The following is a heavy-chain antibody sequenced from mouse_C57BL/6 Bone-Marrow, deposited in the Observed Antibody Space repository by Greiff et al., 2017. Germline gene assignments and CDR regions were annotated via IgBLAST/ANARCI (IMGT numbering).Heavy chain of an antibody. CDR2: ICPGDGDT. CDR1: GFAFSSSW. CDR3: AVGDYDSQGRY. Sequence: QVQLLQSGPDLVKPGASVKLSCIASGFAFSSSWMNWVKQRPGKGLEWIGRICPGDGDTNYNGKLKGKATLTGDKSSSTAYMQLSNLTSEDTAIYYCAVGDYDSQGRYWGQGTTLTVSS. V-gene: IGHV1-82*01. J-gene: IGHJ2*01. D-gene: IGHD2-4*01.